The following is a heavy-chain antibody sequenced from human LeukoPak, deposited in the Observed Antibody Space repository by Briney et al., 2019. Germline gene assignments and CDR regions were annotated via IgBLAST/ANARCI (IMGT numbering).Heavy chain of an antibody. CDR2: ISSNGGST. J-gene: IGHJ4*02. CDR1: GFTFSSYA. CDR3: AKGRQWELPLDY. V-gene: IGHV3-64*04. Sequence: PGGSLRLSCSASGFTFSSYAMHWVRQAPGKGLEYVSAISSNGGSTYYADSVKGRFTISRDNSKNTLYLQMNSLRVEDTAVYYCAKGRQWELPLDYWGQGTLVTVSS. D-gene: IGHD1-26*01.